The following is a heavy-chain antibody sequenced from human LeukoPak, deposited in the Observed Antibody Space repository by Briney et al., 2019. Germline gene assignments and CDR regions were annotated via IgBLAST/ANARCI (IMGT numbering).Heavy chain of an antibody. CDR1: GFTFRDYW. CDR3: ARAGGTSWADY. V-gene: IGHV3-7*01. D-gene: IGHD6-13*01. Sequence: PGGSLRLSCEASGFTFRDYWMTWVRQAPGKGLEWEANVKQDGTEKFYVDSVKGRFTISRDNGKNSLYLKMNSLRVEDTAIYYCARAGGTSWADYWGQRTLVTVSS. CDR2: VKQDGTEK. J-gene: IGHJ4*02.